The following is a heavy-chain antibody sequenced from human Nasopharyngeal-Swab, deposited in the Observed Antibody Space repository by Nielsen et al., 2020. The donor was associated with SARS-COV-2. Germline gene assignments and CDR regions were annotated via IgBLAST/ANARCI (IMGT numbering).Heavy chain of an antibody. Sequence: WIRQPPGKGLEWIGEINHSGSTNYNPSLKSRVTISVDTSKNQFSLTLSSVTAADTAVYYCARATYYDYVWGSYRPGAFDIWGQGTMVTVSS. CDR3: ARATYYDYVWGSYRPGAFDI. V-gene: IGHV4-34*01. D-gene: IGHD3-16*02. CDR2: INHSGST. J-gene: IGHJ3*02.